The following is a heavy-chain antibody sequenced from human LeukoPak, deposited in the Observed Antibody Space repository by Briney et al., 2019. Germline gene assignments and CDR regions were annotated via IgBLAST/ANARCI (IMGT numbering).Heavy chain of an antibody. CDR2: IKQDGNEK. D-gene: IGHD5-24*01. CDR1: GFTFSSYA. CDR3: ARETPRRGETRDGYR. J-gene: IGHJ4*02. Sequence: GGSLRLSCAASGFTFSSYAMHWVRQAQGKGLEWVANIKQDGNEKYYVDSVKGRFTISRDNPKNLLFLQINSLRVENTAVYYCARETPRRGETRDGYRWGQGTLVTVSS. V-gene: IGHV3-7*01.